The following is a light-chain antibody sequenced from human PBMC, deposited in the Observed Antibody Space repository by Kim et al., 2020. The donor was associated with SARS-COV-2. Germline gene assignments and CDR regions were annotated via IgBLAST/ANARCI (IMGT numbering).Light chain of an antibody. CDR3: QQYGSLIT. CDR2: GAS. J-gene: IGKJ5*01. V-gene: IGKV3-20*01. CDR1: QSVSTY. Sequence: SLSPGESATLSCRASQSVSTYLSWYQQKPGQAPRLLIYGASSRATGIPDRFSGSGSGTDFTLTISGLEPEDFAVYSCQQYGSLITFGQGTRLEIK.